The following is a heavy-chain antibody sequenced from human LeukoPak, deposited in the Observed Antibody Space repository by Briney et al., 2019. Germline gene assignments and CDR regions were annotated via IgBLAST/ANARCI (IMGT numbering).Heavy chain of an antibody. CDR1: GFTFSSYW. Sequence: GGFLRLSCAASGFTFSSYWMTWFRQAPGKGLEWVASIKQDGSDKNYVDSVKGRFTISRDNAKNSLYLQMNSLRDEDTAVYYCARTRLSSDCWGQGTLVTVSS. J-gene: IGHJ4*02. CDR3: ARTRLSSDC. CDR2: IKQDGSDK. V-gene: IGHV3-7*01. D-gene: IGHD2/OR15-2a*01.